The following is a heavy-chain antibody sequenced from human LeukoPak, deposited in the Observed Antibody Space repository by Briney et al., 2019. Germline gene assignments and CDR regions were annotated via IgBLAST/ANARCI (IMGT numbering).Heavy chain of an antibody. V-gene: IGHV4-30-2*01. CDR1: GGSISSGGYS. J-gene: IGHJ4*02. Sequence: SQTLSLTCAVSGGSISSGGYSWSWLRQPPGKGLEWFGYIYHSGSTYYNPSLKSRVTISVDRSKNQSSLKLSSVTAADTAVYYCASRTLYGSGRSYFDYWGQGTLVTVSS. CDR2: IYHSGST. CDR3: ASRTLYGSGRSYFDY. D-gene: IGHD3-10*01.